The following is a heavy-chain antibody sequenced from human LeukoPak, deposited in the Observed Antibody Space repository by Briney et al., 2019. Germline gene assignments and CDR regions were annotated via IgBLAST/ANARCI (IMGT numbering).Heavy chain of an antibody. J-gene: IGHJ6*03. D-gene: IGHD5-18*01. CDR3: ARDRDSYGDYYFFYMDV. V-gene: IGHV1-2*02. CDR1: GYTFNAYY. Sequence: ASVKVSCKXSGYTFNAYYIHWVRQAPGQGLERMGWINPHSGGTNSTQKFQDRVTMTRDTSISTVYMELSRLRSDDTAVYYCARDRDSYGDYYFFYMDVWGKGTTVAVSS. CDR2: INPHSGGT.